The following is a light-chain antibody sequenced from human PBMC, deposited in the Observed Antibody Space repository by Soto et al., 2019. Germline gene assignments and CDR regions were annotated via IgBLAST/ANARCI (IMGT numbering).Light chain of an antibody. CDR2: DVT. V-gene: IGLV2-14*01. J-gene: IGLJ1*01. Sequence: QSVLTQPASVSGSPGQSITISCTGTSSDVGGYNYVSWYQQHPDKAPKLMIYDVTNRPSGVSNRFSGSKSGNTASLTISGLQAEDEAGYYCSSYTSTNTQVFGTGTKVTVL. CDR1: SSDVGGYNY. CDR3: SSYTSTNTQV.